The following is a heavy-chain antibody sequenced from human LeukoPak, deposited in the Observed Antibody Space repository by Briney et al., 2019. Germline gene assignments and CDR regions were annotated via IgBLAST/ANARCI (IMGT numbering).Heavy chain of an antibody. CDR3: ARGLTGYSSGSYDY. CDR2: INLSGST. V-gene: IGHV4-34*01. J-gene: IGHJ4*02. CDR1: GGSFSGYY. D-gene: IGHD6-19*01. Sequence: PSETLSLTCAVYGGSFSGYYWSWIRQPPGKGLEWIGEINLSGSTNYNPSLKSRVTISVDTSKNQFSLKLSSVTAADTAVYYCARGLTGYSSGSYDYWGQGTLVTVSS.